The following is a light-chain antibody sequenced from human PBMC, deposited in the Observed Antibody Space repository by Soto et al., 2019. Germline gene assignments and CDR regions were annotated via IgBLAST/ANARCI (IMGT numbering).Light chain of an antibody. CDR3: QQRDKWPRT. V-gene: IGKV3-11*01. CDR2: GAS. CDR1: QSVGSY. Sequence: EIVLTQSPATLSLSPGERATLSCRASQSVGSYLAWYQHKPGQAPRLLIYGASNRATDIPGRFSGRGSGTDVTLTISSLESCDSAVYYCQQRDKWPRTFGQGTKLEIK. J-gene: IGKJ2*01.